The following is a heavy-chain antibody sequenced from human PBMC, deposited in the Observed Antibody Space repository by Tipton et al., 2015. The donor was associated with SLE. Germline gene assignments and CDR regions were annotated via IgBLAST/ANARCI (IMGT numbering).Heavy chain of an antibody. V-gene: IGHV1-69*05. D-gene: IGHD3-9*01. J-gene: IGHJ4*02. CDR2: IIPIFGTA. Sequence: QLVQSGAEVRKPGESLKISCQASGYIFTSYWIAWVRQAPGQGLEWMGGIIPIFGTANYAQKFQGRVTITTDESTSTAYMELSSLRSEDTAVYYCARLRENYDILTGYYDGSVFDYWGQGIQVTVSS. CDR1: GYIFTSYW. CDR3: ARLRENYDILTGYYDGSVFDY.